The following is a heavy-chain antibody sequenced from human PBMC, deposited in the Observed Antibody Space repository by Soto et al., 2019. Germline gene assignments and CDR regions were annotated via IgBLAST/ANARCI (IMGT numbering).Heavy chain of an antibody. CDR3: AKETPSIGRWYPYHYGMDV. CDR1: GFTFSSYG. J-gene: IGHJ6*02. D-gene: IGHD2-15*01. CDR2: ISYDGSNK. V-gene: IGHV3-30*18. Sequence: PGGSLRLSCAASGFTFSSYGMHWVRQAPGKGLEWVEVISYDGSNKYYADSVKGRFTISRDNSKNTLYLQMNSLRAEDTAVYYCAKETPSIGRWYPYHYGMDVWGQGTTVTVSS.